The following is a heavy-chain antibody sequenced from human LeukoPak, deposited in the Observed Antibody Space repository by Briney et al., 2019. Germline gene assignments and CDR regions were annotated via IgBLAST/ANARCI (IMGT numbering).Heavy chain of an antibody. V-gene: IGHV3-23*01. CDR1: GFTFSSYA. CDR2: ISDSGGNT. Sequence: GGSLRLSCAASGFTFSSYAMGWVRQAPGKGLGWVAGISDSGGNTKYADSVKGRFTISRDNPKNTLYLQMNSLRAEDTAVYFCAKRGVVIRVILVGFHKEAYYFESWGQGALVTVSS. CDR3: AKRGVVIRVILVGFHKEAYYFES. D-gene: IGHD3/OR15-3a*01. J-gene: IGHJ4*02.